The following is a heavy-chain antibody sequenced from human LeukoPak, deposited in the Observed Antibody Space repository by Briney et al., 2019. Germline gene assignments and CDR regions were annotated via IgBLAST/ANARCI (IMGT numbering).Heavy chain of an antibody. CDR2: INHSGSTNY. Sequence: SETLSLTCAVYGGSFSGYYWTWIRQPPGKGLEWIGEINHSGSTNYNYNPSLKSRVTISVDRSKNQFSLKLSSVTAADTAVYYCARDLRRGYYDSSGRTPLGYWGQGTLVTVSS. CDR1: GGSFSGYY. CDR3: ARDLRRGYYDSSGRTPLGY. V-gene: IGHV4-34*01. J-gene: IGHJ4*02. D-gene: IGHD3-22*01.